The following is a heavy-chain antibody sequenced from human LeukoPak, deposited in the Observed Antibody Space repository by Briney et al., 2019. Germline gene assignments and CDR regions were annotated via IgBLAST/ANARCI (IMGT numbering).Heavy chain of an antibody. CDR3: ARSHSNYYYYGMDV. Sequence: SETLSLTCTVSGGSISSYYWSWIRQPPGKGLEWIWYIYYSGSTKYNPSLKSRVTISVDTSKNQFSLKLSSVTAADTAVYYCARSHSNYYYYGMDVWGQGTTVTVSS. CDR2: IYYSGST. D-gene: IGHD4-11*01. CDR1: GGSISSYY. V-gene: IGHV4-59*01. J-gene: IGHJ6*02.